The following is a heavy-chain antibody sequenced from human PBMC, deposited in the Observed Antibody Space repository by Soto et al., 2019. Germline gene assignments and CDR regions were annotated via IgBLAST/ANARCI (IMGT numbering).Heavy chain of an antibody. CDR3: ARREIRGPIDY. D-gene: IGHD1-26*01. Sequence: QVQLQESGPGLVKPSDTLSLTCAVSGYSISSSNWWGWIRQPPGKGLEWVGYIYYSGTTYYNPSPKSRVTMSVDTSKNQFSLKLTSVTAVDTAVYYCARREIRGPIDYWAREPWSPSPQ. CDR2: IYYSGTT. CDR1: GYSISSSNW. J-gene: IGHJ4*02. V-gene: IGHV4-28*01.